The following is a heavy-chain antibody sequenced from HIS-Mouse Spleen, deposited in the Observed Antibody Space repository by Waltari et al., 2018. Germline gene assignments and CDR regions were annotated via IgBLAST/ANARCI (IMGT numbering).Heavy chain of an antibody. V-gene: IGHV3-66*01. J-gene: IGHJ4*02. Sequence: EVQLVESGGGLVQPGGSLRLSCAASGFTVSSNYMSWVRQAPGKGLEWVSVIYSGGSTYYADSVKGRFTISRDNSNTLYLQMNSLRAEDTAVYYCARISSGWYYIDYWGQGTLVTVSS. D-gene: IGHD6-19*01. CDR2: IYSGGST. CDR3: ARISSGWYYIDY. CDR1: GFTVSSNY.